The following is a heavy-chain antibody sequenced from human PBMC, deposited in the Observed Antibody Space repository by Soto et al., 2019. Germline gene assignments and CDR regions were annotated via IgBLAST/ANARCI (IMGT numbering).Heavy chain of an antibody. CDR3: PRWESYYDFWSGYRENDAFDI. J-gene: IGHJ3*02. V-gene: IGHV4-4*02. D-gene: IGHD3-3*01. CDR1: SGSISSSNW. CDR2: IYHSGST. Sequence: QVQLQESGPGLVKPSGTLSLTCAVSSGSISSSNWWSWVRQPPGKGLEWIGEIYHSGSTNYNPSLKSRVTISVDKSKNQFSLNLSSVTAADTAVYYCPRWESYYDFWSGYRENDAFDIWGHGTMVTVSS.